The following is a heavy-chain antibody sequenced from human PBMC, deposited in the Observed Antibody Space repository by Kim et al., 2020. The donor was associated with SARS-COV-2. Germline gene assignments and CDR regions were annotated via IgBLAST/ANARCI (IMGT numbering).Heavy chain of an antibody. CDR1: GGSFSGYY. J-gene: IGHJ4*02. V-gene: IGHV4-34*01. D-gene: IGHD2-8*02. Sequence: SETLSLTCAVYGGSFSGYYWSWIRQPPGKGLEWIGEINHSGSTNYNPSLKSRVTISVDTSKNQFSLKLSSVTAADTAVYYCARRNPSGGVRGYFDYWGQGTLVTVSS. CDR2: INHSGST. CDR3: ARRNPSGGVRGYFDY.